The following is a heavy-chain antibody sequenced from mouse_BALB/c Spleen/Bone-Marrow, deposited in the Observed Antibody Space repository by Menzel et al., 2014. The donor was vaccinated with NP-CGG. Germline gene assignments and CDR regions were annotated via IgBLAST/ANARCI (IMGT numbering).Heavy chain of an antibody. V-gene: IGHV1-82*01. J-gene: IGHJ3*01. CDR1: GYVFSTSW. Sequence: QVQLQQSGPELVKPGASVKISCKASGYVFSTSWMNWVKQRPGQGLEWIGRIYPGDGDANYNGNLKGKATLTADKSSSTAYMQLNSLTSVDSAVYFCVRGAHPWGRGTLVTVSA. CDR3: VRGAHP. CDR2: IYPGDGDA.